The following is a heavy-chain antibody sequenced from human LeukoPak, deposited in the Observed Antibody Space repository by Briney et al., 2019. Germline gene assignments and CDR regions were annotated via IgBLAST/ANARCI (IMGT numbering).Heavy chain of an antibody. CDR2: ISGSGGST. V-gene: IGHV3-23*01. D-gene: IGHD4-11*01. Sequence: PGGPLRLSCAASGFTFSSYAMSWVRQAPGKGLEWVSAISGSGGSTYYADSVKGRFTISRDNSKNTLYLQMNSLRVEDTALYYCARSVPDYTRFDFWGQGALVTVSS. J-gene: IGHJ4*02. CDR3: ARSVPDYTRFDF. CDR1: GFTFSSYA.